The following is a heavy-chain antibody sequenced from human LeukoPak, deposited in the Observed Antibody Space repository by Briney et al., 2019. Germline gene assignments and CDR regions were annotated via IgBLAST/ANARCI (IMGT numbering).Heavy chain of an antibody. CDR2: IRYDGSNK. D-gene: IGHD6-13*01. CDR1: GFTFSSYA. V-gene: IGHV3-30*02. J-gene: IGHJ3*02. CDR3: AKDHHSSSWYLGAFDI. Sequence: GRSLRLSCAASGFTFSSYAMHWVRQAPGKGLEWVAFIRYDGSNKYYADSVKGRFTISRDNSKNTLYLQMNSLRAEDTAVYYCAKDHHSSSWYLGAFDIWGQGTMVTVSS.